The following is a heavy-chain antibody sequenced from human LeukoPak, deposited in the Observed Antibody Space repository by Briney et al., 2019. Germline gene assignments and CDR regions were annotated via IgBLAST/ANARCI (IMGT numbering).Heavy chain of an antibody. CDR3: ARARPDTAMAVDY. CDR2: IYNSGST. J-gene: IGHJ4*02. D-gene: IGHD5-18*01. V-gene: IGHV4-39*07. CDR1: GGSISSSSYY. Sequence: SETLSLTCTVSGGSISSSSYYWGWIRQPPGKGLEWIGYIYNSGSTKYNPSLKSRVTVSVDASKNQLSLKLSSVTAADTAVYYCARARPDTAMAVDYWGQGTLVTVSS.